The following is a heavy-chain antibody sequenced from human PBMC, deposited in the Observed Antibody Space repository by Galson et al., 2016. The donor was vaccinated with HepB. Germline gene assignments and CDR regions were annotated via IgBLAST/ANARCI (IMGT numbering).Heavy chain of an antibody. J-gene: IGHJ4*01. CDR2: ISYDGNNK. Sequence: SLRLSCEASGFTFSSYAMHWVRQAPGKGLEWVTIISYDGNNKYYADSVEGRFTISRDNSKNTLYLQMNSLRAEDTAVYYCAREQGKWLQAQYYFEFWGHGILVTVSS. V-gene: IGHV3-30-3*01. CDR3: AREQGKWLQAQYYFEF. CDR1: GFTFSSYA. D-gene: IGHD5-24*01.